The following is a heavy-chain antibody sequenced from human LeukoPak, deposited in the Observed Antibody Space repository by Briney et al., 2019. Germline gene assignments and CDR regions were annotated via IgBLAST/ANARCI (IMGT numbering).Heavy chain of an antibody. D-gene: IGHD3-3*01. CDR3: ASSGVLEWLLSSSAPSRTLLNFDY. J-gene: IGHJ4*02. CDR2: ISSSSSYI. Sequence: GGSLRLSCAASGFTFSSYSMNWGRQAPGKGLEWVSSISSSSSYIYYADSVKGRFTISRDNAKNSLYLQMNSLRAEDTAVYYCASSGVLEWLLSSSAPSRTLLNFDYWGQGTLVTVSS. V-gene: IGHV3-21*01. CDR1: GFTFSSYS.